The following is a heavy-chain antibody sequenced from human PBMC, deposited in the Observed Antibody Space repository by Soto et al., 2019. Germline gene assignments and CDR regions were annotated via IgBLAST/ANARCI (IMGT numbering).Heavy chain of an antibody. V-gene: IGHV1-2*02. CDR1: GYTFTGYY. J-gene: IGHJ4*02. Sequence: ASEKVACKASGYTFTGYYMHWVRQAPGQGLEWMGCINPNSGGTNYAQKFQRRVTMTRDTSISTAYMELSRLRSDDTAVYYCASGSSEDNSGYSGWGQGTRVTVSS. CDR3: ASGSSEDNSGYSG. CDR2: INPNSGGT. D-gene: IGHD5-12*01.